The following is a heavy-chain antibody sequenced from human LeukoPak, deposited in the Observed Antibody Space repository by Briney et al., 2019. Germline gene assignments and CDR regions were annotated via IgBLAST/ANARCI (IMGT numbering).Heavy chain of an antibody. D-gene: IGHD1-1*01. CDR1: GYTLTELS. V-gene: IGHV1-24*01. Sequence: ASVKVSCKVSGYTLTELSMHWVRQAPGKGFEWMGGFDPEDGETIYAQKFQGRVTMTEDTSTDTAYMELSSLRSEDTAVYYCATDPGAGTTAFLAFDIWGQGTMVTVSS. CDR3: ATDPGAGTTAFLAFDI. J-gene: IGHJ3*02. CDR2: FDPEDGET.